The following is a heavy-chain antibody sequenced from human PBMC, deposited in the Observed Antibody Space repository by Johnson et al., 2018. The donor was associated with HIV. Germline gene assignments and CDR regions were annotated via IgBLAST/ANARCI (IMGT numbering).Heavy chain of an antibody. Sequence: VQLVESGGGVVRPGGSLRLSCAASGFTFDDYGMSWVRQVPGKGLEWFSYISSSGSTIYYADSVQGRFTISRDNAKNSLYLQMNSLRAEDTAVYYCARIRVAVITEVGAFDIWGQGTMVTVSS. CDR2: ISSSGSTI. D-gene: IGHD3-22*01. CDR1: GFTFDDYG. V-gene: IGHV3-48*04. CDR3: ARIRVAVITEVGAFDI. J-gene: IGHJ3*02.